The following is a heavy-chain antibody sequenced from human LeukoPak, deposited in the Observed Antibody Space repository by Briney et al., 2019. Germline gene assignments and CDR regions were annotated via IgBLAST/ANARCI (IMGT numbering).Heavy chain of an antibody. V-gene: IGHV3-30*18. Sequence: GGSLRLSCVASGFTFSSYGMHWVRQAPGKGLEWVAVISYDGSNKYYADSVKGRFTISRDNSKNTLYLQMNSLRAEDTAVYYCAKVKVVGYSTFDYWGQGTLVTVSP. CDR1: GFTFSSYG. D-gene: IGHD3-22*01. CDR3: AKVKVVGYSTFDY. CDR2: ISYDGSNK. J-gene: IGHJ4*02.